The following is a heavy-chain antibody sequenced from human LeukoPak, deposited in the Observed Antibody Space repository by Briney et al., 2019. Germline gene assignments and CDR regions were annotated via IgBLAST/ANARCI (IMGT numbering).Heavy chain of an antibody. V-gene: IGHV4-39*01. CDR2: IYYSGST. D-gene: IGHD4-23*01. Sequence: SETLSLTCTVSGGSISSSSYYWGWIRQPPGTGLEWIGSIYYSGSTYYNPSLKSRVTISVDTSKNQFSLKLSSVTAADTAVYYCARGPNKSDGGNSGSAWFDPWGQGTLVTVSS. J-gene: IGHJ5*02. CDR1: GGSISSSSYY. CDR3: ARGPNKSDGGNSGSAWFDP.